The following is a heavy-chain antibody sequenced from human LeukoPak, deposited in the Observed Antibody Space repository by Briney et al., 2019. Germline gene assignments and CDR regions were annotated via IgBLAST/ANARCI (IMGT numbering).Heavy chain of an antibody. D-gene: IGHD6-19*01. CDR3: TRSDCSSGRCPGFDN. CDR1: GDSVSSNSAS. J-gene: IGHJ4*02. Sequence: SQTLSLTCGISGDSVSSNSASWNWIRQSPSRGLEWLVRAYFRSKWFINYAPSVKSRIIINPDTPKNHVSLQLNSGTPEDTAVYYCTRSDCSSGRCPGFDNWGQGTLVTVSS. CDR2: AYFRSKWFI. V-gene: IGHV6-1*01.